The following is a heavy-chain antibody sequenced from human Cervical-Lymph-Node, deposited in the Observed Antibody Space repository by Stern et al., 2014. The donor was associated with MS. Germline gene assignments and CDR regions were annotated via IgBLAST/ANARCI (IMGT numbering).Heavy chain of an antibody. CDR3: ARASYDVLTDYYMGLINY. CDR2: IYHRGNT. CDR1: GGSISSSHW. J-gene: IGHJ4*02. Sequence: QVPLQQSGPGLVKPSGTLSLTCAVSGGSISSSHWWTWVRQAPGKGLEWIGEIYHRGNTNYHPSLKSRFIISVDKSKNQFSLKLSSVTAADTAVYYCARASYDVLTDYYMGLINYWGQGTLVTVSP. V-gene: IGHV4-4*02. D-gene: IGHD3-9*01.